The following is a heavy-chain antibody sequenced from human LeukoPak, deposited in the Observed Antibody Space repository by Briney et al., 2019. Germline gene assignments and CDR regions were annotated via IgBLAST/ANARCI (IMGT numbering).Heavy chain of an antibody. CDR2: IRYDGSNN. D-gene: IGHD5-24*01. J-gene: IGHJ3*02. Sequence: GGSLRLSCAASGFTFSRYGRHWVRQAPGKGLEWVGFIRYDGSNNYHAGSVKGRFPNSRENSKNSLYLQMNRPRAEDTAVYYWAKVEMRYGFDAFDIWGQGTMVTVS. CDR1: GFTFSRYG. V-gene: IGHV3-30*02. CDR3: AKVEMRYGFDAFDI.